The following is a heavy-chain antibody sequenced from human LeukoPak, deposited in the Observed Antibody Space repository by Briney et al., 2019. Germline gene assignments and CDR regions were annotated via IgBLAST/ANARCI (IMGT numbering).Heavy chain of an antibody. CDR2: IYTSGST. D-gene: IGHD3-3*01. Sequence: SETLSLTCTVSGGSISSYYWSWIRQPPGKGLEWIGYIYTSGSTNYNPSLKSRVTISVDTSKNQFSLKLSSVTAADTAVYYCARHWGWERFLDIWGQGTLVTVSS. CDR1: GGSISSYY. J-gene: IGHJ4*02. V-gene: IGHV4-4*09. CDR3: ARHWGWERFLDI.